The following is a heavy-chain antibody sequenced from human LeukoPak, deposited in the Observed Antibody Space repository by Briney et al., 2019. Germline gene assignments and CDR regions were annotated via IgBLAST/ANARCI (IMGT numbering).Heavy chain of an antibody. CDR1: GFTFSSYG. D-gene: IGHD2-2*01. J-gene: IGHJ6*03. CDR3: ATISQSIVVVPAATTDYYYMDV. CDR2: IWYDGSNK. V-gene: IGHV3-33*01. Sequence: GRSLRLSCAASGFTFSSYGMHWVRQAPGKGLEWVAVIWYDGSNKYYADSVKGRFTISRDNSKNTLYLQMNSLRAEDTAVYYCATISQSIVVVPAATTDYYYMDVWGKGTTVTVSS.